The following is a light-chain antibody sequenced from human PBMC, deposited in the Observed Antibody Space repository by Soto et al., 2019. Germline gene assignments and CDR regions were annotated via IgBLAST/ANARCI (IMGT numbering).Light chain of an antibody. V-gene: IGLV2-23*02. J-gene: IGLJ1*01. CDR3: CSYAGSRTPLI. Sequence: QSALTQAASVSGSPGQSITISCTGTSSDVGSYNLVSWYQQHPGKAPKLMIYEVSKRPSGLSNRFSGSKSGNTAYLTISGLQAEEEADYYCCSYAGSRTPLIFGTGTKLTVL. CDR1: SSDVGSYNL. CDR2: EVS.